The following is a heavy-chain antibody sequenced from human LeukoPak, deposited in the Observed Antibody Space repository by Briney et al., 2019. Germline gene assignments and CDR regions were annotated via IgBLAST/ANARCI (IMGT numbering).Heavy chain of an antibody. CDR3: AKDPRKYYDFWSGYYNEGYFDY. V-gene: IGHV3-21*04. D-gene: IGHD3-3*01. CDR2: ISSSSYI. Sequence: GGSLGLSCAASGFTFSSYSMNWVRQAPGKGLEWVSSISSSSYIYYADSVKGRFTISRDNSKNTLYLQMNSLRAEDTAVYYCAKDPRKYYDFWSGYYNEGYFDYWGQGTLVTVSS. J-gene: IGHJ4*02. CDR1: GFTFSSYS.